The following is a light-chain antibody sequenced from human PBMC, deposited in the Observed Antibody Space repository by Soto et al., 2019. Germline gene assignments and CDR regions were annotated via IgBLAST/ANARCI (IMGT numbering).Light chain of an antibody. CDR2: GAS. Sequence: EILLTQSPCTLALSAGERATLSCRASQSVSNNYLAWYQQKPGQAPSLLIYGASNRATGIPDRLSGSGSGTDFTLTISRLEPEDFAVYYCQQYGSSGTFGQGTKVDIK. CDR1: QSVSNNY. V-gene: IGKV3-20*01. CDR3: QQYGSSGT. J-gene: IGKJ1*01.